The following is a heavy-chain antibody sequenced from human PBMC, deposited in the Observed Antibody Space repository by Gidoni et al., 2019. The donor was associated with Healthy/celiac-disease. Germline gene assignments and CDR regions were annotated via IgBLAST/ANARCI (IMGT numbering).Heavy chain of an antibody. J-gene: IGHJ4*02. Sequence: EVQLVESGGGLVQPGGSLRLSCAASGFPFSSYESTWVRQAPGKGLEWVSYISSSGSTIYYADSVKGRFTISRDNAKNSLYLQMNSLRAEDTAVYYCARVLADGYNFAVDYWGQGTLVTVSS. CDR1: GFPFSSYE. CDR2: ISSSGSTI. V-gene: IGHV3-48*03. D-gene: IGHD5-12*01. CDR3: ARVLADGYNFAVDY.